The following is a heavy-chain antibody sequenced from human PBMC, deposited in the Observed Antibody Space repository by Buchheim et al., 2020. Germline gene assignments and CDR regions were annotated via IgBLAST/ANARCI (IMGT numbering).Heavy chain of an antibody. CDR1: GFTFISYA. CDR2: ITGSGGNT. J-gene: IGHJ6*02. CDR3: AKDRGFPNYFYGMDV. D-gene: IGHD5-12*01. V-gene: IGHV3-23*04. Sequence: EVQLVESGGGLVQPGGSLRLSCAASGFTFISYAMSWVRQAPGKGLEWVSGITGSGGNTHYADSVKGRFIISRDNFKNTLFFQMHSLRAEDTAIYYCAKDRGFPNYFYGMDVWGQGT.